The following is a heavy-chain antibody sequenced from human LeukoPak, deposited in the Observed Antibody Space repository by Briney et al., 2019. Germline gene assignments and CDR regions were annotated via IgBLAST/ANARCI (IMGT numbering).Heavy chain of an antibody. Sequence: SETLSLTCTVSGGSISSSNWWSWVRQPPGKGLEWIGEIYHSGSTNYNPSLKSRVTISVDKSKNQFSLKLSSVTAADTAVDYCARDSGGYDYVWGSYQMADYWGQGTLVTVSS. CDR1: GGSISSSNW. J-gene: IGHJ4*02. V-gene: IGHV4-4*02. CDR2: IYHSGST. D-gene: IGHD3-16*02. CDR3: ARDSGGYDYVWGSYQMADY.